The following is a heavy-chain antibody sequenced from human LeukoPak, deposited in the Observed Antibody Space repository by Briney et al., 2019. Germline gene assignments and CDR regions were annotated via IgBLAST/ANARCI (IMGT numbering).Heavy chain of an antibody. J-gene: IGHJ4*02. CDR3: AKGNTMIVVVSDY. D-gene: IGHD3-22*01. Sequence: PGGSLRLSCAASGFTFSSDAMSWGRQAPGKGLGWVSAVSGSGGSTYYADSVKGRFTTSRDNSKNTMYLQMNSLRAEDTAVYYCAKGNTMIVVVSDYWGQGTLVTVSS. CDR2: VSGSGGST. CDR1: GFTFSSDA. V-gene: IGHV3-23*01.